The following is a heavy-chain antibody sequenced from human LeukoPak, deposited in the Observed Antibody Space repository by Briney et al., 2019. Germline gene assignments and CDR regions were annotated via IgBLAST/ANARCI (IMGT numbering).Heavy chain of an antibody. V-gene: IGHV4-59*01. D-gene: IGHD1-26*01. Sequence: SETLSLTCLVSGGSISDSYWSWIRQPPGKGLEWIGYISYSGSTNSNPSLKSRVTISVDTSKSQFSLTLNSVTAADTAVYYCARAGRNSRSCDYWGQGTLVTVSS. CDR2: ISYSGST. CDR1: GGSISDSY. CDR3: ARAGRNSRSCDY. J-gene: IGHJ4*02.